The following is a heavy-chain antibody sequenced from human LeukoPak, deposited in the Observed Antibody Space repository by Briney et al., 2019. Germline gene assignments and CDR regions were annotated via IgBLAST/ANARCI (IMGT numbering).Heavy chain of an antibody. V-gene: IGHV4-59*08. CDR1: GGSISSYY. D-gene: IGHD6-19*01. CDR3: ARRRVIAVAETWFDP. Sequence: PSETMSLTCTVSGGSISSYYWSWIRKPPGKGLEWIGYIYSSGSTNYNPSLKSRVTISVDTSKNQFSLKLSPVTAADTAVYYCARRRVIAVAETWFDPWGQGTLVTVSS. CDR2: IYSSGST. J-gene: IGHJ5*02.